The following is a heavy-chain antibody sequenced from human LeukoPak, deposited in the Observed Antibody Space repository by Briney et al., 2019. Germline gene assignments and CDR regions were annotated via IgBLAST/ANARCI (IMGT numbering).Heavy chain of an antibody. CDR3: ARGVEMATILAGSSFDY. J-gene: IGHJ4*02. V-gene: IGHV4-39*07. Sequence: PETLSLTCTVSGGSISSSSYYWGWIRQPPGKGLEWIGEINHSGSTNYNPSLKSRVTISVDTSKNQFSLKLSSVTAADTAVYYCARGVEMATILAGSSFDYWGQGTLVTVSS. D-gene: IGHD5-24*01. CDR1: GGSISSSSYY. CDR2: INHSGST.